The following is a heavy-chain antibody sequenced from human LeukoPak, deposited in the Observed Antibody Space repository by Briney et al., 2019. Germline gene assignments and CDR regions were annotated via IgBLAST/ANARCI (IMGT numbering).Heavy chain of an antibody. D-gene: IGHD4-17*01. CDR3: AKEGSYGDFDY. CDR1: GGSLNGHY. Sequence: SETLSLTCAVYGGSLNGHYWSWIRQSPGKGLEWIGEGSDSGGTKFNPSLKSRVSISADTSKNQFSLKLSSMTAADTAVYYCAKEGSYGDFDYWGQGTLVTVSS. V-gene: IGHV4-34*01. J-gene: IGHJ4*02. CDR2: GSDSGGT.